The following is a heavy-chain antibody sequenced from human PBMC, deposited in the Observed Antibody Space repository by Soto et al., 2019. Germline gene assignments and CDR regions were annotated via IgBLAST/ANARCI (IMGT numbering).Heavy chain of an antibody. V-gene: IGHV4-61*01. Sequence: SETLSLTCTVSGGSVSSGSYYWSWIRQPPGKGLEWIGYIYYSGSTNYNPSPKSRVTISVDTSKNQFSLKLSSVTAADTAVYYCARTVAGTQVLFDYWGQGTLVTVSS. J-gene: IGHJ4*02. D-gene: IGHD6-19*01. CDR3: ARTVAGTQVLFDY. CDR1: GGSVSSGSYY. CDR2: IYYSGST.